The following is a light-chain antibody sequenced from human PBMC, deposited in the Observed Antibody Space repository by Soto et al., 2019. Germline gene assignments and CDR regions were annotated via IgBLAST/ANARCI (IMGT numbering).Light chain of an antibody. J-gene: IGKJ4*01. CDR1: QSVGRNY. V-gene: IGKV3-20*01. CDR2: DAS. CDR3: QQYAVSPLT. Sequence: EIVLTQSPGTLSLSPGESATRSCSASQSVGRNYLAWFQHKPDQAPRLLIYDASNRATGVPDRFSGSGSGTDFTLSVTRLEPEDFAVYYCQQYAVSPLTFGGGTTVEIK.